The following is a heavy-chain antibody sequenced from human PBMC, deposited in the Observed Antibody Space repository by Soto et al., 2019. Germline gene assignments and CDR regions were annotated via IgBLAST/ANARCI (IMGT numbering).Heavy chain of an antibody. CDR1: GGSISSNNYH. J-gene: IGHJ4*02. D-gene: IGHD2-2*01. CDR2: IYYSRTT. CDR3: ARLLPAPAHSDY. V-gene: IGHV4-39*01. Sequence: SETLSLTCTVSGGSISSNNYHWGWIRQPPGKGLDWIGTIYYSRTTYYKPSLKSRVTISVDTSKNQFSLKLISVTAADTAVYYCARLLPAPAHSDYWGQGTLVTVSS.